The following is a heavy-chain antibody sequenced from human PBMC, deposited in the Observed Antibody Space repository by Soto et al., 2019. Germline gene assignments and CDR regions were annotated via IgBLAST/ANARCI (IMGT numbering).Heavy chain of an antibody. CDR1: GGSISSGGYY. J-gene: IGHJ5*02. CDR2: IYYSGST. V-gene: IGHV4-31*03. D-gene: IGHD2-2*01. CDR3: ARAMPRGDNWFDP. Sequence: QVQLQESGPGLVKPSQTLSLTCTVSGGSISSGGYYWSWIRQHPGKGREWIGYIYYSGSTYYNPSRKSRVTISVDTSKNQFSRKLSSVTAADTAVYYCARAMPRGDNWFDPWGQGTLVTVSS.